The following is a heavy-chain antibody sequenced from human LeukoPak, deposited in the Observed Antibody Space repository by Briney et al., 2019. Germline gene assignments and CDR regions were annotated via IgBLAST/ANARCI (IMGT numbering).Heavy chain of an antibody. CDR3: ARHRWQQLSSWWFDP. Sequence: SETRSLTCTVSGGSISSYYWSWIRQPPGKGLEWMGYIYYSGSTNYNPSLKSRVTISVDTSKNQFSLKLNSVTAADTAVYFCARHRWQQLSSWWFDPWGQGTLVTVSS. CDR1: GGSISSYY. V-gene: IGHV4-59*08. D-gene: IGHD6-13*01. J-gene: IGHJ5*02. CDR2: IYYSGST.